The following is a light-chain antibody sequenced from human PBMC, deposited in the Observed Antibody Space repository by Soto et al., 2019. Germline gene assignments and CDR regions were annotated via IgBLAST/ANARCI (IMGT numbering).Light chain of an antibody. J-gene: IGLJ2*01. CDR3: SSYTSRSTVV. CDR2: EVS. V-gene: IGLV2-14*01. Sequence: QSALTQPASVSGSPGQSITISCTGTSSDVGGYNYVSWYQQHPGKAPKLMIYEVSNRPSGVSNRFSGSKSGNTASLTIFGLQSEYEADYYCSSYTSRSTVVFVGGTKLTVL. CDR1: SSDVGGYNY.